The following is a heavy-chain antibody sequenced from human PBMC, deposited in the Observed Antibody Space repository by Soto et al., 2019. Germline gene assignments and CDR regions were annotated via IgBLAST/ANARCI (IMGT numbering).Heavy chain of an antibody. Sequence: SETLSLTCAVYGGSFSGYYWSWIRQPPGKGLEWIGEINHSGSTNYNPSLKSRVTISVDTSKNQFSLKLSSVTAADTAVYYCARALYSSGWTYFDYWGQGTLVTVSS. CDR2: INHSGST. J-gene: IGHJ4*02. D-gene: IGHD6-19*01. V-gene: IGHV4-34*01. CDR1: GGSFSGYY. CDR3: ARALYSSGWTYFDY.